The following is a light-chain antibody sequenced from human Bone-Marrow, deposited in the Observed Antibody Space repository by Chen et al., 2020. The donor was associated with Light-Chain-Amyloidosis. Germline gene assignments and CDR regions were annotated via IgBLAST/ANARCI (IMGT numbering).Light chain of an antibody. CDR2: DDS. CDR3: EGWDRSGDRPG. Sequence: SYVLTQPSSVSVAPGQTATIACGGNNIGSTSVHWYQQTPGQAPLLVVDDDSDRPSGIAARLSGSHSGKKATLTISRVEAGDEAEYYWEGWDRSGDRPGFGGGSKLTVL. J-gene: IGLJ3*02. V-gene: IGLV3-21*02. CDR1: NIGSTS.